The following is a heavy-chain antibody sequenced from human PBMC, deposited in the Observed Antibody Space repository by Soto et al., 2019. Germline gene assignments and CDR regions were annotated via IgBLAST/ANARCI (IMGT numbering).Heavy chain of an antibody. CDR1: GFTFSSYG. D-gene: IGHD3-3*02. CDR2: ISYDGSNK. CDR3: VKELLISIFVRDAFYI. J-gene: IGHJ3*02. Sequence: GGSLRLSCAASGFTFSSYGMHWVRQAPGKGLEWVAVISYDGSNKYYADSVKGRFTISRDNSKNTLYLQMNSLRAEDTAVYYCVKELLISIFVRDAFYICGQGSL. V-gene: IGHV3-30*18.